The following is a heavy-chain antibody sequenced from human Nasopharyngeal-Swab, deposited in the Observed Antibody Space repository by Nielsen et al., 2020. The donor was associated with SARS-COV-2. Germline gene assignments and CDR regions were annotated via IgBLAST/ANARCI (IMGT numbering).Heavy chain of an antibody. J-gene: IGHJ4*02. Sequence: GGSLRLSCAASGFTFSSYSMNWVRRAPGKGLEWVSSISSSSSYIYYADSVKGRFTISRDNAKNSLYLQMNSLRAEDTAVYYCARDLSFGEIFDYWGRGTLVTVSS. CDR1: GFTFSSYS. V-gene: IGHV3-21*01. D-gene: IGHD3-10*01. CDR3: ARDLSFGEIFDY. CDR2: ISSSSSYI.